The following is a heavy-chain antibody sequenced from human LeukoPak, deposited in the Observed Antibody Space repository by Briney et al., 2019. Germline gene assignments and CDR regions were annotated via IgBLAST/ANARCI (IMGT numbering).Heavy chain of an antibody. J-gene: IGHJ6*03. V-gene: IGHV4-34*01. Sequence: SETLSDTPVHHGGSFINYYSSSIRQPLRKRPEWIGEINDSGRTNYNPSLMSRVTVSVDTSKNQFSLRLTSVTATDTAVYYCARRWNYGRNYYSDVWGKGATGSGAS. CDR3: ARRWNYGRNYYSDV. CDR1: GGSFINYY. D-gene: IGHD1-7*01. CDR2: INDSGRT.